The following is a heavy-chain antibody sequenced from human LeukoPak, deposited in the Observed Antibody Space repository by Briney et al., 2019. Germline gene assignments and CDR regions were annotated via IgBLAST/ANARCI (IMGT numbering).Heavy chain of an antibody. J-gene: IGHJ6*02. CDR3: ARAGVRGFDYYYYGMDV. CDR2: INHSGST. CDR1: GGSFSGYY. Sequence: PSETLSLTCAVYGGSFSGYYWSWIRQPPGKGLEWIGEINHSGSTNYNPSLKSRVTISVDTSKNQFSLKLSSVTAADTAVYYCARAGVRGFDYYYYGMDVWGQGTTVTVSS. D-gene: IGHD3-10*01. V-gene: IGHV4-34*01.